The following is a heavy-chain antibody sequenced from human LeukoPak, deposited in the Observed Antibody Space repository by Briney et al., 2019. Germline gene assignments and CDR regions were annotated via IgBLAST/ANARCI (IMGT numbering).Heavy chain of an antibody. Sequence: GGSLRLSCAASGFTFSSYAMSWVRQAPGKGLEWVSAISGSGGSTYYADSVKGRFTISRDNSKNTLYQQMNSLRAEDTAVYYCAKVPSLDILTGYYADYWGQGTLVTVSS. CDR3: AKVPSLDILTGYYADY. CDR2: ISGSGGST. V-gene: IGHV3-23*01. J-gene: IGHJ4*02. CDR1: GFTFSSYA. D-gene: IGHD3-9*01.